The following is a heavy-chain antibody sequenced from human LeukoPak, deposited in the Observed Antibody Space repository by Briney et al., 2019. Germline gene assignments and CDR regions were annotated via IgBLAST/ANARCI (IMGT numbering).Heavy chain of an antibody. V-gene: IGHV4-34*01. CDR1: GGSFSGYY. D-gene: IGHD1-1*01. CDR2: INHSGST. J-gene: IGHJ4*02. Sequence: SETLSLTCAVYGGSFSGYYWSWIRQPPGKGLEWIGEINHSGSTNYNPSLKGRVTISVDTSKNQFSLKLSSVTAADTAVYYCARASKWPSYNPFDYWGQGTLVTVSS. CDR3: ARASKWPSYNPFDY.